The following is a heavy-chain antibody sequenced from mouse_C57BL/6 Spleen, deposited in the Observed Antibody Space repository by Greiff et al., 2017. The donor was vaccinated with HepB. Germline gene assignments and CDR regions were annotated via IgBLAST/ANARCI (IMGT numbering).Heavy chain of an antibody. D-gene: IGHD1-1*01. Sequence: EVQGVESGAGLVKPGGSLKLSCAASGFTFSSYAMSWVRQTPEKRLEWVAYISSGGDYTYYADTVKGRFTISRDNARNTLYLQMSSLKSEDTAMYYCTRDESAVVAPQAMDYWGQGTSVTVSS. J-gene: IGHJ4*01. CDR1: GFTFSSYA. CDR2: ISSGGDYT. V-gene: IGHV5-9-1*02. CDR3: TRDESAVVAPQAMDY.